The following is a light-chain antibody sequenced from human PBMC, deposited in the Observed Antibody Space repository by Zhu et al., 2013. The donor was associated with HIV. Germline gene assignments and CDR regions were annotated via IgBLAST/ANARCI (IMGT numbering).Light chain of an antibody. J-gene: IGKJ1*01. CDR3: MQGTVWPPVT. CDR1: QTLHNNGYNY. Sequence: IVVSQSPLSLSVTPGEPASLSCKSTQTLHNNGYNYLEWYLLKPGRPPRLLIYLGSNRASGVPDRIRGSGSGTDFTLKISAVEAEDVGVYYCMQGTVWPPVTFGQGTRVEIK. V-gene: IGKV2-28*01. CDR2: LGS.